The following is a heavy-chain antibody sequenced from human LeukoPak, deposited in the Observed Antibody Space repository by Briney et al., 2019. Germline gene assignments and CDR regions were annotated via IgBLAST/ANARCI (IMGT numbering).Heavy chain of an antibody. CDR1: GFTFSNSA. CDR2: IDYDSSHI. D-gene: IGHD3-9*01. Sequence: PGGSLRLSCAASGFTFSNSAMNWVRQGPGKGLEWVSSIDYDSSHIYYAASVRGRFTISRDNARNSVCLQMNSLRVEDTAVYYCARDPFRYLRVGHYDYWGQGTLVGVSS. J-gene: IGHJ4*02. V-gene: IGHV3-21*01. CDR3: ARDPFRYLRVGHYDY.